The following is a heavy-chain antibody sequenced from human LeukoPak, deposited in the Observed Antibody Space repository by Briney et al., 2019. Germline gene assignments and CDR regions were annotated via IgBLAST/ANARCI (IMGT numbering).Heavy chain of an antibody. CDR2: ISYNGRNQ. CDR3: AKDPYSSGYYYYYMDV. V-gene: IGHV3-30*18. CDR1: GFTFSSSW. J-gene: IGHJ6*03. Sequence: GGSLRLSCAASGFTFSSSWMTWVRQAPGKGLEWVAVISYNGRNQNYADSVQGRFTISRDNSKNTLYLQMNSLRAEDTAVYYCAKDPYSSGYYYYYMDVWGKGTTVTVSS. D-gene: IGHD6-25*01.